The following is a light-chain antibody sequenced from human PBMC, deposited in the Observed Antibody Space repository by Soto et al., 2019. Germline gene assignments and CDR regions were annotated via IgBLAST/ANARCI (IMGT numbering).Light chain of an antibody. V-gene: IGLV1-51*01. CDR3: AAWDDSLNGVL. CDR1: SSNIGNNY. J-gene: IGLJ2*01. CDR2: DST. Sequence: QSVLTQPPSVSAAPGQKVTISCSGSSSNIGNNYVSWYQQLPGTAPKLLIYDSTQRPSGIPDRFSGSRSGTSASLAISGLQSDDEADYYCAAWDDSLNGVLFGGGTKLTVL.